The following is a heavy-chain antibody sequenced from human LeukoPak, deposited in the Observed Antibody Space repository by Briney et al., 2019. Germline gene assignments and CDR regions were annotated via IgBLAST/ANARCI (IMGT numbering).Heavy chain of an antibody. CDR2: IKEDGSEK. CDR3: AREQYGGKDY. V-gene: IGHV3-7*05. D-gene: IGHD4-23*01. CDR1: GFTVSDNY. Sequence: PGGSLRLSCAASGFTVSDNYMSWVRQAPGKGLEWVANIKEDGSEKYYVDSVKGRFTISRDNAKNSVYLQMNSLRAEDTAVYYCAREQYGGKDYWGQGNLVTVSS. J-gene: IGHJ4*02.